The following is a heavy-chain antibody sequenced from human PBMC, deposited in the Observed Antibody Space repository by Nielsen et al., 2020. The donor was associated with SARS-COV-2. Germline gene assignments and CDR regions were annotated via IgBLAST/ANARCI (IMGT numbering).Heavy chain of an antibody. Sequence: GESLKISCAASGFTFSDYYMSWIRQAPGKGLEWISYIRSGSTYTNYADSAKGRFTISRDDAKNSLYLQMNSLRAEDTAVYYCAREGRDLPLDYWGQGVLVTVSS. CDR2: IRSGSTYT. D-gene: IGHD5-24*01. V-gene: IGHV3-11*05. J-gene: IGHJ4*02. CDR1: GFTFSDYY. CDR3: AREGRDLPLDY.